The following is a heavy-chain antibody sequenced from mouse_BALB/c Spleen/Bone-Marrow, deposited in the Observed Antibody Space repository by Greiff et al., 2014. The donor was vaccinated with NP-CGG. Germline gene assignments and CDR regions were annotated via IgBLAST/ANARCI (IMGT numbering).Heavy chain of an antibody. CDR3: ARDYGSSYYAMDY. Sequence: VHLVESGPGLVAPSQSLSITCTVSGFSLTSYGVHWVRQPPGKGLEWLGVIWAGGSTNYNSALMSRLSISKDNSNSQVFLKINSLQTDDTAMYYCARDYGSSYYAMDYWGQGTSVTVSS. CDR2: IWAGGST. J-gene: IGHJ4*01. V-gene: IGHV2-9*02. D-gene: IGHD1-1*01. CDR1: GFSLTSYG.